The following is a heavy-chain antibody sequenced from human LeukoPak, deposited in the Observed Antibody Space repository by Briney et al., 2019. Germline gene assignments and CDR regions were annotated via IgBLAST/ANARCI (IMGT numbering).Heavy chain of an antibody. V-gene: IGHV3-48*03. CDR2: ISSSGSTI. CDR1: GFTFSSYE. CDR3: ARDRFMHGY. J-gene: IGHJ4*02. Sequence: PGGSLRLSCAASGFTFSSYEMNWVRQAPGTGLEWVSYISSSGSTIYYADSVKGRFTISRDNAKNSLYLQMNSLRAEDTAVYYCARDRFMHGYWGQGTLVTVSS. D-gene: IGHD2-8*01.